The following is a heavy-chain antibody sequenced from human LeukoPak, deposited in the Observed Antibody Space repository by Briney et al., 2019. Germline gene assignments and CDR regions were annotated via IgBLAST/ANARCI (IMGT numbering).Heavy chain of an antibody. V-gene: IGHV3-33*01. CDR3: ARARSERDYYDSSGYYY. D-gene: IGHD3-22*01. J-gene: IGHJ4*02. Sequence: PGGSLRLSCAASGFTFSSYGMHWVRQAPGEGLEWVAVIWYDGSNKYYADSVKGRFTISRDNSKNTLYLQMNSLRAEDTALYYCARARSERDYYDSSGYYYWGQGTLVTVSS. CDR1: GFTFSSYG. CDR2: IWYDGSNK.